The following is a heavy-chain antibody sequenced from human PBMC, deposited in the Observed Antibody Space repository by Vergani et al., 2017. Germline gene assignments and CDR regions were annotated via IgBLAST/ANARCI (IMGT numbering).Heavy chain of an antibody. D-gene: IGHD5-24*01. CDR1: GGSFSSGTNY. CDR2: IYASGST. CDR3: ASEMATIFSDCDL. V-gene: IGHV4-61*02. Sequence: VQLQESGSGLVKPSQTLSVTCTVSGGSFSSGTNYWTWIRQPAGKGLEWIGRIYASGSTNYNPSLESRVTMSVDTSKNQFSLKLRSVTAADTAVYYCASEMATIFSDCDLWGQGTLVTVSS. J-gene: IGHJ4*02.